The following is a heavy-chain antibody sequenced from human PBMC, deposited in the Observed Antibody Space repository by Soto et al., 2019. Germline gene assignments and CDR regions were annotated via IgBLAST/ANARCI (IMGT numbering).Heavy chain of an antibody. D-gene: IGHD3-9*01. CDR2: INDRGSI. CDR1: GGSFSGYY. J-gene: IGHJ2*01. V-gene: IGHV4-34*01. Sequence: QVQLQQWGAGPLRPLETLSLTCGVSGGSFSGYYWAWIRQSPGKGLEWIGEINDRGSINYNPSLTSRVSISVDTSKNNYSLNLRSVTAAATAVYYCARESHDILTGPPWVWYFDLWGRGTLVTVSS. CDR3: ARESHDILTGPPWVWYFDL.